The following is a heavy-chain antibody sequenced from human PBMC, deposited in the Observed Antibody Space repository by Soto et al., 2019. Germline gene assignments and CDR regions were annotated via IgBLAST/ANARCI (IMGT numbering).Heavy chain of an antibody. D-gene: IGHD3-3*01. V-gene: IGHV1-69*01. CDR3: ARVIRFLEWLDYYYYGMDV. J-gene: IGHJ6*02. CDR2: IIPIFGTA. CDR1: GDSVYISA. Sequence: KVGCEACGDSVYISAISWVRKTTGQGLEWMGGIIPIFGTANYAQKFQGRVTITADESTSTAYMELSSLRSEDTAVYYCARVIRFLEWLDYYYYGMDVWGQGTTDTVSS.